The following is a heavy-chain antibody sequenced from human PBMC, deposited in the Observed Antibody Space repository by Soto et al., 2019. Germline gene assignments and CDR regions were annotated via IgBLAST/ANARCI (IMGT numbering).Heavy chain of an antibody. CDR3: ARDRGSSSYYFDY. D-gene: IGHD6-6*01. J-gene: IGHJ4*02. CDR2: INPNSGGT. V-gene: IGHV1-2*04. CDR1: GYTFTGYY. Sequence: ASVKVSCKASGYTFTGYYMHWVRQAPGQGLEWMGWINPNSGGTNYAQKFQGWVTMTRDKSISTAYMELSRLRSDDTAVYYCARDRGSSSYYFDYWGQGTLVTVSS.